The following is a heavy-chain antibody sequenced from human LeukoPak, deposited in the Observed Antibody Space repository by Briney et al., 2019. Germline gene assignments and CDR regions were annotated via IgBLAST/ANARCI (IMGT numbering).Heavy chain of an antibody. Sequence: PSETLSLTCTVSGDSISSYYWNWIRQPPGKGLEWIGRIYTSGSTNYNPSLKSRVTMSVDTSKNQFSLKLSSVTAADTAVYYCARDLARSGYVDYWGQGTLVTVSS. J-gene: IGHJ4*02. D-gene: IGHD1-26*01. CDR3: ARDLARSGYVDY. V-gene: IGHV4-4*07. CDR1: GDSISSYY. CDR2: IYTSGST.